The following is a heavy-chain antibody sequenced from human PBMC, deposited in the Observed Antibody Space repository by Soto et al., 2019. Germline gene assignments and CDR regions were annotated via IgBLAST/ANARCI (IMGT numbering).Heavy chain of an antibody. V-gene: IGHV1-2*04. Sequence: ASVKVSCKASGYTFTGYYMHWVRQAPGQGLEWMGWINPNSGGTNYAQKFQGWVTMTRDTSISTAYMELSRLRSDDTAVYYCARDLGVWSGELWRCPWELPYYYYGMDFWGQGTTVTVSS. J-gene: IGHJ6*02. D-gene: IGHD3-10*01. CDR3: ARDLGVWSGELWRCPWELPYYYYGMDF. CDR2: INPNSGGT. CDR1: GYTFTGYY.